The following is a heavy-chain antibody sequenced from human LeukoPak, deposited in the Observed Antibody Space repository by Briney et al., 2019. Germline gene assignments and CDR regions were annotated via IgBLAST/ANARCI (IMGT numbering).Heavy chain of an antibody. CDR3: ARSKSGDY. CDR1: GFTFSSYA. CDR2: ISYDGSNK. V-gene: IGHV3-30-3*01. D-gene: IGHD7-27*01. J-gene: IGHJ4*02. Sequence: PGRSLRLSCAASGFTFSSYAMHWVRQAPGKGLEWVAVISYDGSNKYYADSVKGRFTISRDNSKNTLYLQMNSLRAEDTAVYYCARSKSGDYWGQGTLVTVSS.